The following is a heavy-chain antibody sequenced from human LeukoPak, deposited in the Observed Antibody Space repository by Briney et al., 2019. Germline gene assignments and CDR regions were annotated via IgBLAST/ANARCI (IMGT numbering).Heavy chain of an antibody. D-gene: IGHD3-10*01. CDR2: IYTSGST. CDR3: ARDGVLLWFGERYSPDYWYFDL. CDR1: GGSISSYY. V-gene: IGHV4-4*07. Sequence: SETLSLTCTVSGGSISSYYWSWIRQPAGKGLEWIGRIYTSGSTNYNPSLKSRVTISVDTSKNQFSLKLSSVTAADTAVYYCARDGVLLWFGERYSPDYWYFDLWGRGTLVTVSS. J-gene: IGHJ2*01.